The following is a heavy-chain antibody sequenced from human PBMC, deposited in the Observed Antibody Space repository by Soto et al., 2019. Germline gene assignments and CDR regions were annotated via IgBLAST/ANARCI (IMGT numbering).Heavy chain of an antibody. V-gene: IGHV5-51*01. Sequence: GESLKISFRGSGYSFTSYWIGWVRQMPGQGLEWMGIVFPGDSDTKYSPSFQGQVTISADKSINTAYLQWSGLRASDTAMYYCARHYSTSSPDYWGQGTLVTVS. J-gene: IGHJ4*02. CDR1: GYSFTSYW. D-gene: IGHD6-6*01. CDR3: ARHYSTSSPDY. CDR2: VFPGDSDT.